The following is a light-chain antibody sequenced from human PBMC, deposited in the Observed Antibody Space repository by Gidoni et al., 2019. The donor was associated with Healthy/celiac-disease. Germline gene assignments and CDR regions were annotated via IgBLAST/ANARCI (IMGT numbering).Light chain of an antibody. Sequence: QSALTPPVSVSGSPGQSITISCTGTSSDVGGYNYVSWYQQHPGKAPKLMIYEVSNRPSGVSNRFSGSKSGNTASLTISGLQAEDEADYYCSSYTSSSTLDVFGTGTKVTVL. CDR2: EVS. CDR3: SSYTSSSTLDV. J-gene: IGLJ1*01. V-gene: IGLV2-14*01. CDR1: SSDVGGYNY.